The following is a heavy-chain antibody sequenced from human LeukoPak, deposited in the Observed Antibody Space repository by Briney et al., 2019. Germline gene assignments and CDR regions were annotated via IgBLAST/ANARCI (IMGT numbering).Heavy chain of an antibody. CDR1: GVSISTSIYY. CDR3: ARIGHGANSHLKWYFDV. Sequence: SETLSLTCDVSGVSISTSIYYWAWIRQPPGKGLEWIGSAFYSGSAYYSPSFKSRLGIPLDTSKNQFSLQLSSVTVADTAVYYCARIGHGANSHLKWYFDVWGRGTLVTVSS. D-gene: IGHD4-23*01. CDR2: AFYSGSA. V-gene: IGHV4-39*01. J-gene: IGHJ2*01.